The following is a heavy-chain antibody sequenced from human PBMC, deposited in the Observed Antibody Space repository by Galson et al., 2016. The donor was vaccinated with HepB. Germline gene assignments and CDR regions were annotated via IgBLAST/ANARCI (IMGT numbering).Heavy chain of an antibody. CDR2: IDPSDSYT. Sequence: QSGAEVKKPGESLRISCMGSGYNFITYWISWVRQMPGKGLEWMGSIDPSDSYTNYSPSFQGHVTISTDRSISTAYLQWSSLKASDTAIYYCAIRLYSSGSFDYWGQGTLVNVSS. V-gene: IGHV5-10-1*01. CDR1: GYNFITYW. J-gene: IGHJ4*02. CDR3: AIRLYSSGSFDY. D-gene: IGHD6-25*01.